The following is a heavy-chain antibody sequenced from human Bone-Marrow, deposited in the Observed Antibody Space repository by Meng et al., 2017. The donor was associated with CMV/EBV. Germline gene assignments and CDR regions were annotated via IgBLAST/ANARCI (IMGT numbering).Heavy chain of an antibody. CDR2: ISNSGGRT. Sequence: GESLKISCAASGFTFSSYAMSWVRQAPGKGLEWVSIISNSGGRTYYADSVKGRFTVSRDNSKNSVHLQMNSLRAEDTAMYYCAKTTAAARIYYFDYWGQGTLVTVSS. CDR3: AKTTAAARIYYFDY. CDR1: GFTFSSYA. D-gene: IGHD6-13*01. V-gene: IGHV3-23*01. J-gene: IGHJ4*02.